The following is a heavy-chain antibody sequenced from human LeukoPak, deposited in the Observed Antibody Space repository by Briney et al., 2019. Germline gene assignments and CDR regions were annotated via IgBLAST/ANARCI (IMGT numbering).Heavy chain of an antibody. V-gene: IGHV3-33*01. Sequence: GGSLRLSCAASGFTFSSYGMHWVRQAPGKGLEWVAVIWYDGSNKYYADSVKGRFTISRDNSKNTLYLQMNSLRAEDTAVYYCARDWQGWRYFDWLSRSSAFDIWGQGTMVTVSS. CDR2: IWYDGSNK. CDR3: ARDWQGWRYFDWLSRSSAFDI. D-gene: IGHD3-9*01. CDR1: GFTFSSYG. J-gene: IGHJ3*02.